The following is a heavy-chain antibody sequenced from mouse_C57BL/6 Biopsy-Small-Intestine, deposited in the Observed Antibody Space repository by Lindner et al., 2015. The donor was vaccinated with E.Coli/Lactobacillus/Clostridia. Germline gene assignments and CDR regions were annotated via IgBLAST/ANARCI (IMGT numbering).Heavy chain of an antibody. Sequence: VQLQESGPELVKPGASVKISCKASGYSFTGYYMNWVKQSPEKSLEWIGEINPSTGGTTYNQKFKAKATLTVDKSSSTAYMQLKSLTSEDSAVYYCARWYYGSSYVAGFAYWGQGTLVTVSA. J-gene: IGHJ3*01. D-gene: IGHD1-1*01. CDR3: ARWYYGSSYVAGFAY. CDR1: GYSFTGYY. CDR2: INPSTGGT. V-gene: IGHV1-42*01.